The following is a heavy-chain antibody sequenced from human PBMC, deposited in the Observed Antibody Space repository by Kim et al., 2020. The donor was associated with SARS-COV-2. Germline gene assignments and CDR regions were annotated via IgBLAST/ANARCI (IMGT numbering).Heavy chain of an antibody. Sequence: GGSLRLSCAASGFTFDDYAMHWVRQAPGKGLEWVSGISWNSGSIGYADSVKGRFTISRDNAKNSLYLQMNSLRAEDTALYYCAKDQRGIAAAGTSAGLGRYYYGMDVWGQGTTVTVSS. CDR2: ISWNSGSI. D-gene: IGHD6-13*01. J-gene: IGHJ6*02. V-gene: IGHV3-9*01. CDR1: GFTFDDYA. CDR3: AKDQRGIAAAGTSAGLGRYYYGMDV.